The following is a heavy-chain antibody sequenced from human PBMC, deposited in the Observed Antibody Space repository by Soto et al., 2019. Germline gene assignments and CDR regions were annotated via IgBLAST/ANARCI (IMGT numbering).Heavy chain of an antibody. V-gene: IGHV1-69*12. CDR2: IVPMFGTA. J-gene: IGHJ5*02. D-gene: IGHD3-3*01. Sequence: QVQLVQSGAEVKKPGSSVNVSCKTSGGTFGNSAVTWVRQAPGQGLEWLGGIVPMFGTANYAQKFQGRVTITADESTIPAYMELNSLKPDEPAVYYCARDGDPQSAFWSGPLGGGRFDPWGQGTLVTVSS. CDR3: ARDGDPQSAFWSGPLGGGRFDP. CDR1: GGTFGNSA.